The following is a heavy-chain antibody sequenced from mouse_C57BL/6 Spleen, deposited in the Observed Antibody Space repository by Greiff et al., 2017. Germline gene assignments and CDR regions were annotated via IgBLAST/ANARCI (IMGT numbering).Heavy chain of an antibody. CDR3: AGGLRSFDY. Sequence: VQGVESGAELAKPGASVKLSCKASGYTFTSYWMHWVKQRPGQGLEWIGYINPSSGYTKYNQKFKDKATLTADKSSSTAYMQLSSLTYEDSAVYYCAGGLRSFDYWGQGTTRTVSS. CDR2: INPSSGYT. D-gene: IGHD1-1*02. J-gene: IGHJ2*01. V-gene: IGHV1-7*01. CDR1: GYTFTSYW.